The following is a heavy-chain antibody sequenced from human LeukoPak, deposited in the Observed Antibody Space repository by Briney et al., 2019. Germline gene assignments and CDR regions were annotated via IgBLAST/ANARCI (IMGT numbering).Heavy chain of an antibody. J-gene: IGHJ3*02. V-gene: IGHV3-23*01. CDR2: ISGSGGST. Sequence: PGGSLRLSCAASGFTFSSYEMSWVRQAPGKGLEWVSAISGSGGSTYYADSVKGRFTISRDNSKNTLYLQMNSLRAEDTAVYYCAKSEGGSGYYLFDAFDIWGQGTMVTVSS. CDR1: GFTFSSYE. CDR3: AKSEGGSGYYLFDAFDI. D-gene: IGHD3-22*01.